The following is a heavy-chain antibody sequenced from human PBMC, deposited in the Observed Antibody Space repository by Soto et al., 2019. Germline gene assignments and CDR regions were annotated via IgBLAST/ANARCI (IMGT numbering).Heavy chain of an antibody. J-gene: IGHJ6*02. CDR1: GFTFSSYA. CDR2: ISASGGST. V-gene: IGHV3-23*01. Sequence: SLRLSCAASGFTFSSYAMSWVRRTPGKGLEWVSAISASGGSTYYADSVKGRFTISRDNSKNTLYLQLNSLRAEDTAVYYCAKYRNAYYYYAMDVWGQGTTVTVSS. D-gene: IGHD1-1*01. CDR3: AKYRNAYYYYAMDV.